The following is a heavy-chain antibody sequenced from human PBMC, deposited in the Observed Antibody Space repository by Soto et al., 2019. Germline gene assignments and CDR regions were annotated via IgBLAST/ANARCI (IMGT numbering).Heavy chain of an antibody. CDR3: ASTDYYDSRRGYFDL. J-gene: IGHJ2*01. V-gene: IGHV4-34*01. CDR2: INHSGST. CDR1: GGSFSGYY. Sequence: QVQLQQWGAGLLKPSETLSLTCAVYGGSFSGYYWSWIRQPPGKGLEWIGEINHSGSTNYNPSLKSGVTGSVDTSKSEFARKLSSVTAADTAVYYCASTDYYDSRRGYFDLWGRGTLVTVCS. D-gene: IGHD3-22*01.